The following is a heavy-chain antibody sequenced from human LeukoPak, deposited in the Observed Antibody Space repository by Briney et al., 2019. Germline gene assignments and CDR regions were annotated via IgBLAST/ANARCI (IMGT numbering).Heavy chain of an antibody. CDR2: IYTSGST. Sequence: SETLSLTCTVSGGSISSYYWSWIRQPAGKGLEWIGRIYTSGSTNYNPSLKSRVTISLDTSKNQFSLKLSSVTAADTAVYYCARSSYYYGADAFDIWGQGTMVNIFS. D-gene: IGHD3-10*01. CDR1: GGSISSYY. J-gene: IGHJ3*02. V-gene: IGHV4-4*07. CDR3: ARSSYYYGADAFDI.